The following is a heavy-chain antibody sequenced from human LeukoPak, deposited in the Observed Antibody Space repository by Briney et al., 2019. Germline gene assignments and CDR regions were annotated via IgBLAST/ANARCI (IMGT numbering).Heavy chain of an antibody. CDR1: GFTFNNYW. Sequence: PGGSLRLSCAASGFTFNNYWMHWVRQIPGQGLVWFSRINNDGSRTNYVDSAKGRFTISRYNAKNTLFLQMQSLRAEDMSVYACARGNFYSGSGSSPLDYWGQGTLVTVSS. CDR3: ARGNFYSGSGSSPLDY. V-gene: IGHV3-74*01. J-gene: IGHJ4*02. CDR2: INNDGSRT. D-gene: IGHD3-10*01.